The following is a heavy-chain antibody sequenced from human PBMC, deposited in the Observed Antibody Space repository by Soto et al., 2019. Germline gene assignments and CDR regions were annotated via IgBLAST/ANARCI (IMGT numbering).Heavy chain of an antibody. CDR3: PKSWGGEIYYHYYAMEG. CDR1: GGYFNNRQTLNSYP. V-gene: IGHV1-69*06. D-gene: IGHD3-16*01. CDR2: IIPLFGTT. Sequence: QVQVVQSGAEVKRPGSSVNVSCKASGGYFNNRQTLNSYPISWVRQAPGQGLEWMGGIIPLFGTTNYAKRFQWRVTSTADKSTSSTLLSWHNVTPDDPAVCSCPKSWGGEIYYHYYAMEGLGPVTTETVSS. J-gene: IGHJ6*01.